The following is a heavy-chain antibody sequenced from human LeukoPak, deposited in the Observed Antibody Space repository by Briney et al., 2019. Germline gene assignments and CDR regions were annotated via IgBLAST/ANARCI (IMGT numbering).Heavy chain of an antibody. V-gene: IGHV4-59*01. CDR3: ARVYYYYYYMDV. Sequence: SETLSLTCTVSGGSISSYYWSWIRQPPGKGLEWIGYIYYSGSTNYNPSLKSRVTISVDTSKNQFSLKLSSVTAADTAVYYCARVYYYYYYMDVWGKGTTVTVSS. CDR2: IYYSGST. CDR1: GGSISSYY. J-gene: IGHJ6*03.